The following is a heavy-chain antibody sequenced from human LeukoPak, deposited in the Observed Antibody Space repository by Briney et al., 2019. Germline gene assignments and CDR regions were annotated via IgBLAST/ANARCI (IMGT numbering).Heavy chain of an antibody. V-gene: IGHV4-59*01. CDR3: ARVYYYYYYMDV. Sequence: SETLSLTCTVSGGSISSYYWSWIRQPPGKGLEWIGYIYYSGSTNYNPSLKSRVTISVDTSKNQFSLKLSSVTAADTAVYYCARVYYYYYYMDVWGKGTTVTVSS. CDR2: IYYSGST. CDR1: GGSISSYY. J-gene: IGHJ6*03.